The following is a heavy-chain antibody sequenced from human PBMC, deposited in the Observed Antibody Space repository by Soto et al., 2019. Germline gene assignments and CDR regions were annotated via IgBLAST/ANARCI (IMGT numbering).Heavy chain of an antibody. CDR1: GGSISSYR. Sequence: SETLSLTCTVSGGSISSYRWSWIRQPAGKGLEWIGRLNNYGNTHCNPSLKSRVTVSVDTSRNQFFLTLRSVSAADSAVYHCGREGGETWDYEASWGQGTPVTVSS. D-gene: IGHD1-7*01. CDR2: LNNYGNT. J-gene: IGHJ5*02. V-gene: IGHV4-4*07. CDR3: GREGGETWDYEAS.